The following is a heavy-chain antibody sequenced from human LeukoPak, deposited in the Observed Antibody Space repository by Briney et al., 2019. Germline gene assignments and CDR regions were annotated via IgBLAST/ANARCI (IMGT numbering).Heavy chain of an antibody. V-gene: IGHV4-61*02. D-gene: IGHD3-16*02. J-gene: IGHJ4*02. CDR1: GGSISSGSYY. CDR2: IYTSGST. Sequence: PSQTLSLTCTVSGGSISSGSYYWSWIRQPAGKGLEWIGRIYTSGSTNYNPSLKSRVTISVDTSKNQFSMKLSSVTAADTAVYYCARDSVRLGELSYDYWGQGTLVTVSS. CDR3: ARDSVRLGELSYDY.